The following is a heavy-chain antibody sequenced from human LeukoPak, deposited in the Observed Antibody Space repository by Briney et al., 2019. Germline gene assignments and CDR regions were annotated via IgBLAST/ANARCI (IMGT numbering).Heavy chain of an antibody. J-gene: IGHJ4*02. CDR3: ASGYSGSYYRLGFSGTSPIN. D-gene: IGHD1-26*01. CDR1: GDSITSSSFY. V-gene: IGHV4-39*07. CDR2: IYYSVTT. Sequence: PSKTLSLTCTVSGDSITSSSFYWAWIRQPPGKGLEWIGTIYYSVTTYYNPSLKSRVTISVDTSKNQFSLKLSSVTAADTAVYYCASGYSGSYYRLGFSGTSPINWGQGTLVTVSS.